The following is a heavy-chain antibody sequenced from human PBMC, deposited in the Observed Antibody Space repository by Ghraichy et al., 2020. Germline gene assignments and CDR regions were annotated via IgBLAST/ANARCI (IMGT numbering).Heavy chain of an antibody. Sequence: SQTLSLTCAVYGGSFSGYYWSWIRQPPGKGLEWIGEINHSGSTNYNPSLKSRVTISVDTSKNQFSLKLSSVTAADTAVYYCARGDCSGGSCYYYYYGMDVGGQGTTVTVSS. CDR2: INHSGST. D-gene: IGHD2-15*01. J-gene: IGHJ6*02. V-gene: IGHV4-34*01. CDR1: GGSFSGYY. CDR3: ARGDCSGGSCYYYYYGMDV.